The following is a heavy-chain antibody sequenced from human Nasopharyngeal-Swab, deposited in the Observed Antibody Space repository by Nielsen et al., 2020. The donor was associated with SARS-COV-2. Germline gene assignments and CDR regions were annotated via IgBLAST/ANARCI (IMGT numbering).Heavy chain of an antibody. V-gene: IGHV3-30*03. D-gene: IGHD3-22*01. J-gene: IGHJ4*02. CDR3: ARDRAAAGWVLTYYFDY. Sequence: GGSLRLSCAASGFTFSSYGMHWVRQAPGKGLEWVAVISYDGSNKYYADSVKGRFTISRDNSKNTLYLQMNSLRAEDTAVYYCARDRAAAGWVLTYYFDYWGQGTLVTVPS. CDR1: GFTFSSYG. CDR2: ISYDGSNK.